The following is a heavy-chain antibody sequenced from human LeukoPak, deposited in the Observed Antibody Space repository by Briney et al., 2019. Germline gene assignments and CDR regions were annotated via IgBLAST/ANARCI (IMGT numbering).Heavy chain of an antibody. D-gene: IGHD3-22*01. Sequence: EASVKVSCKASGGTFSSYAISWVRQAPGQGLEWMGGIIPIFGTANYAQKFQGRVTITADESTSTAYMELSSLRSEDTAVYYCARASGYYDSSGYYQNWFDPWGQGTLVTVSS. CDR3: ARASGYYDSSGYYQNWFDP. CDR2: IIPIFGTA. V-gene: IGHV1-69*01. J-gene: IGHJ5*02. CDR1: GGTFSSYA.